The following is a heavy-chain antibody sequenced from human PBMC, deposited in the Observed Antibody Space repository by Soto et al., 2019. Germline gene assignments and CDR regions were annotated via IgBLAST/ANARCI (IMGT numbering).Heavy chain of an antibody. J-gene: IGHJ6*02. CDR2: ISGSGGST. CDR3: AKAQDIVLMVYVGYGMDV. D-gene: IGHD2-8*01. V-gene: IGHV3-23*01. Sequence: EVQLLESGGGLVQPGGSLRLSCAASGFTFSSYAMSWVRQAPGKGLEWVSAISGSGGSTYYADSVKGRFTISRDNYKNTLDLQKNSLRAEDTAVYYCAKAQDIVLMVYVGYGMDVWGQGTTVTVSS. CDR1: GFTFSSYA.